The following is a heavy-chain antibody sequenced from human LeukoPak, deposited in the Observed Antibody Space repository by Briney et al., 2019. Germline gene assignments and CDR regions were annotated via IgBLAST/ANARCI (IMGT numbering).Heavy chain of an antibody. J-gene: IGHJ5*02. V-gene: IGHV4-34*01. CDR3: ARMRITMVRGVIANWFDP. CDR1: GGSFSGYY. D-gene: IGHD3-10*01. Sequence: SETLSLICAVYGGSFSGYYWSWIRQPPGKGLEWIGEINHSGSTNYNPSLKSRVTISVDTSKNQFSLKLSSVTAADTAVYYCARMRITMVRGVIANWFDPWGQGTLVTVSS. CDR2: INHSGST.